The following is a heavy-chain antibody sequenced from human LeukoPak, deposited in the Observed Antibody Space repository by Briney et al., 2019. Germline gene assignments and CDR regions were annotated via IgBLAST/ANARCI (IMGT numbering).Heavy chain of an antibody. D-gene: IGHD2-15*01. CDR3: ASGVVVVVAATPYYYYMDV. J-gene: IGHJ6*03. V-gene: IGHV4-4*07. CDR2: IYTSGST. Sequence: SETLSLTCTVSGGSISSYYWSWIRQXAXKXLEWXGRIYTSGSTNYNPSLKSRVTMSVDTSKNQFSLKLSSVTAADTAVYYCASGVVVVVAATPYYYYMDVWGKGTTVTVSS. CDR1: GGSISSYY.